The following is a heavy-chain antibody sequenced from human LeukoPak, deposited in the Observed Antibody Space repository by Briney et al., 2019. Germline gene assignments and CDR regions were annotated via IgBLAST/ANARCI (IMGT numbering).Heavy chain of an antibody. CDR2: IYYSGSP. CDR3: ARRQGYQLLYFDY. Sequence: ASETLSLTCTVSGGSISSSGYYWGWIRQPPGKGLEWIGSIYYSGSPYYSPFLKSRVTISVDTSKNQFSLKVSSVTAADTAVYYCARRQGYQLLYFDYWGQGTLVTVSS. D-gene: IGHD2-2*01. CDR1: GGSISSSGYY. J-gene: IGHJ4*02. V-gene: IGHV4-39*01.